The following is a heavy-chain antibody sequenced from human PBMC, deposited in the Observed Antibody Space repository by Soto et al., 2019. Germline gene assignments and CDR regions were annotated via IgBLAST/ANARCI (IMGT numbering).Heavy chain of an antibody. J-gene: IGHJ6*02. V-gene: IGHV5-51*01. CDR1: GYSFANYW. CDR3: ARLGFNYDFLSGYYNVHHYYGIDV. CDR2: IYPGDSDT. D-gene: IGHD3-3*01. Sequence: PGESLKISCKGSGYSFANYWIGWVRQMPGKGLEWMGIIYPGDSDTRYSPSFQGQVTISADKSINSVYLQWSSLKASDTATYYCARLGFNYDFLSGYYNVHHYYGIDVWGQGTTVTGLL.